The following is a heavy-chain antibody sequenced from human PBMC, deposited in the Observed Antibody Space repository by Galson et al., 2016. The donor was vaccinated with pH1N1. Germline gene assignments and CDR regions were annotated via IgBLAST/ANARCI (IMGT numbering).Heavy chain of an antibody. D-gene: IGHD4-17*01. V-gene: IGHV2-70*01. CDR2: IDWDDDK. Sequence: TLSLTCIVSGDSMSSYYWSWIRQPPGKAREWLALIDWDDDKYYSTSLKTRLTISKDTSKNQVVLTMTNMDPVDTATYYCARLDYGDYSGYFEYWGQGTLVTVS. J-gene: IGHJ4*02. CDR3: ARLDYGDYSGYFEY. CDR1: GDSMSSYYW.